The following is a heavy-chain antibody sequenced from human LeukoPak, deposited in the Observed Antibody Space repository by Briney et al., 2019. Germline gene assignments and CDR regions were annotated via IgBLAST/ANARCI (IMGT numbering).Heavy chain of an antibody. J-gene: IGHJ4*02. CDR1: GFTFSSYW. D-gene: IGHD6-19*01. CDR2: INSDGSST. Sequence: GGSLRLSCAASGFTFSSYWMHWVRQAPGKGLVWISRINSDGSSTSYADSVKGRFTISRDNAKNTLYLQMNSLRAEDTAVYYCARDSSGWSLYYFDYWGQGTLVTVSS. V-gene: IGHV3-74*01. CDR3: ARDSSGWSLYYFDY.